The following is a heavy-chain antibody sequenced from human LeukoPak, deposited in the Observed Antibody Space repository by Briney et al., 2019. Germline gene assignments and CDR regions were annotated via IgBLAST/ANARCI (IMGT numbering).Heavy chain of an antibody. CDR3: ASSIYDYVWGSYRPFDY. V-gene: IGHV4-39*07. CDR1: GGSISSSSYY. J-gene: IGHJ4*02. D-gene: IGHD3-16*02. Sequence: SETLSLTCTVSGGSISSSSYYWGWIRQPPGKGLEWIGSIYYSGSTNYNPSLKSRVTISVDTSKNQFSLKLSSVTAADTAVYYCASSIYDYVWGSYRPFDYWGQGTLVTVSS. CDR2: IYYSGST.